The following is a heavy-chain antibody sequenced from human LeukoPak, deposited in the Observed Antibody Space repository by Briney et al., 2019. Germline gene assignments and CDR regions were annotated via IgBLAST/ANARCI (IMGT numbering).Heavy chain of an antibody. CDR2: IYTSGST. CDR1: GGSISSYY. CDR3: ARESEARTPYYFDY. Sequence: SETLSLTCTVSGGSISSYYWSWTRQPAGKGLEWIGRIYTSGSTNYNPSLKSRVTMSVDTSKNQFSLKLSSVTAADTAVYYCARESEARTPYYFDYWGQGTLVTVSS. D-gene: IGHD1-14*01. V-gene: IGHV4-4*07. J-gene: IGHJ4*02.